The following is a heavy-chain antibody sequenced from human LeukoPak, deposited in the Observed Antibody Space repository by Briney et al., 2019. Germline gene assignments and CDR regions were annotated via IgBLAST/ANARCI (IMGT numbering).Heavy chain of an antibody. Sequence: SETLSLTCTVSGGSISSYYWSWVRQPPGKRLEWIGYIYYGGNTKYNPSLKSRVSISIDTSKNQFSLKLSSVTAADTAVYYCARDRENYYGSGELSWFDPWGQGTLVTVSS. CDR3: ARDRENYYGSGELSWFDP. CDR2: IYYGGNT. J-gene: IGHJ5*02. V-gene: IGHV4-59*01. D-gene: IGHD3-10*01. CDR1: GGSISSYY.